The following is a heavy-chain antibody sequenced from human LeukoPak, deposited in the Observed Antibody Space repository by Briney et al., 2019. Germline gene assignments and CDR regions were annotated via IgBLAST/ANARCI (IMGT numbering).Heavy chain of an antibody. J-gene: IGHJ4*02. Sequence: SETLSLNCTVSGGSINNYYWSWIRQPPGKGLEWIAYIYETGHTGSNPSLKTRVTISLDTSKNQFSLKLNSVTAADTAVYYCARHFLRGGFDSWGQGTLVAVSS. V-gene: IGHV4-59*08. CDR3: ARHFLRGGFDS. D-gene: IGHD5-12*01. CDR1: GGSINNYY. CDR2: IYETGHT.